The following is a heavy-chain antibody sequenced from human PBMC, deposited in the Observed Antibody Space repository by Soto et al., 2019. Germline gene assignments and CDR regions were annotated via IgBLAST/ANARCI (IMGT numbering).Heavy chain of an antibody. V-gene: IGHV4-59*01. CDR1: GGSISSYY. J-gene: IGHJ4*02. Sequence: QVQLQESGPGLVKPSETLSLTCTVSGGSISSYYWSWIRQPPGKGLEWIVYIYYSGSTNYNPSLKSRVTISVDTSKNQFSLKLSSVTAADTAVYYCARSPMVRGATDFDYWGQGTLVTVSS. CDR2: IYYSGST. D-gene: IGHD3-10*01. CDR3: ARSPMVRGATDFDY.